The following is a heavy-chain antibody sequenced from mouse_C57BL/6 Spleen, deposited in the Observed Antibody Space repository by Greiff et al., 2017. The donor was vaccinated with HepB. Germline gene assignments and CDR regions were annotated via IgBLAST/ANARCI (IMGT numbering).Heavy chain of an antibody. D-gene: IGHD3-1*01. CDR1: GYTFTSYC. CDR3: ARARDSAMDY. Sequence: QVHLMQSGAELVKPGASVKLSCKASGYTFTSYCMHWVKQRPGQGLEWIGEFNPYDSYTNYNQKLKGKSTLTIDKSSSTAYMQLSRLTSEDSAVYYCARARDSAMDYWGQGTSVTVSS. J-gene: IGHJ4*01. V-gene: IGHV1-69*01. CDR2: FNPYDSYT.